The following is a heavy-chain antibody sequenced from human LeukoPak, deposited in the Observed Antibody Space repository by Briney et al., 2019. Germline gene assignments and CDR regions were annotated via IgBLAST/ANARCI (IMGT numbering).Heavy chain of an antibody. Sequence: SETLSLTCAVYGGSFSGYYWSWLRQPPGKGLEWIGEINHSGSTNYNPSLKSRVTISVDTSKNQFSLKLSSVTAADTAVYYCARRTRGYSYGPYYYGMDVWGQGTTVTVSS. J-gene: IGHJ6*02. V-gene: IGHV4-34*01. CDR3: ARRTRGYSYGPYYYGMDV. CDR1: GGSFSGYY. CDR2: INHSGST. D-gene: IGHD5-18*01.